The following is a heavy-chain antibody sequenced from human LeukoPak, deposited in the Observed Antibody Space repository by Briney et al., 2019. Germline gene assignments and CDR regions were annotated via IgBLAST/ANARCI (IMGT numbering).Heavy chain of an antibody. Sequence: PSETLSLTCTVSGGSFSSDYWSWIRQPPGKGLEWIGEINHSGSTNYNPSLKSRVTISVDTSKNQFSLKLSSVTAADTAVYYCARQGTGTHRGLNWFDPWGQGTLVTVSS. CDR2: INHSGST. J-gene: IGHJ5*02. V-gene: IGHV4-34*01. CDR3: ARQGTGTHRGLNWFDP. CDR1: GGSFSSDY. D-gene: IGHD1-1*01.